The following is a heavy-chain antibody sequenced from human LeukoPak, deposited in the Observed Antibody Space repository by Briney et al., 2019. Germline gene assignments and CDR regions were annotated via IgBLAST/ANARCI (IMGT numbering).Heavy chain of an antibody. J-gene: IGHJ4*02. CDR2: MNPNSGET. V-gene: IGHV1-8*01. CDR1: GYTFTSYS. Sequence: ASVKVSCKVSGYTFTSYSINWVRQATGQGLEWMGWMNPNSGETVYAQKFQGRVTMTRNTSISTAYMELSSLRSEDTAVYYCARRLRGYYGSGTFYYWGQGNLVTVSS. CDR3: ARRLRGYYGSGTFYY. D-gene: IGHD3-10*01.